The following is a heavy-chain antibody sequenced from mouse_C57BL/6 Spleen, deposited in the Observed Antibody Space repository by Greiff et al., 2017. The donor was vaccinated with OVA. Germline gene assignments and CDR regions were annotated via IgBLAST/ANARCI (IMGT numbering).Heavy chain of an antibody. CDR3: AISGSSYHYYAMDY. V-gene: IGHV1-74*01. Sequence: QVQLQQPGAELVKPGASVKVSCKASGYTFTSYWMHWVKPRPGQGLEWIGRLHPSDSDTNYNQKFKGKATLTVDKSSSTAYMQLSSLTSEDSAVYYCAISGSSYHYYAMDYWGQGTSVTVSS. J-gene: IGHJ4*01. CDR2: LHPSDSDT. CDR1: GYTFTSYW. D-gene: IGHD1-1*01.